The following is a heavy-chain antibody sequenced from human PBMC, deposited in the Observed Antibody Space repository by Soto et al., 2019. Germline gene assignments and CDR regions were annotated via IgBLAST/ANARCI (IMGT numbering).Heavy chain of an antibody. J-gene: IGHJ4*02. D-gene: IGHD3-10*01. CDR2: ISAYNGNT. Sequence: QVQLVQSGAEVKKPGASVKVSCKASGYTFTSYGISWVRQAPGQGLEWMGWISAYNGNTNYAQKLQGRVTMTTDTATSTAYMELRSLRSDDTAVYYCARRRGDTMVRGVLYFDYWGQGTLVTVSS. CDR3: ARRRGDTMVRGVLYFDY. CDR1: GYTFTSYG. V-gene: IGHV1-18*01.